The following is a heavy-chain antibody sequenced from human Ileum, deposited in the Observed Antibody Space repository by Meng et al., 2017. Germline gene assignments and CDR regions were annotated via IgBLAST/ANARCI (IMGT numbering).Heavy chain of an antibody. D-gene: IGHD2-21*01. CDR3: AKNGAYCLES. V-gene: IGHV4-4*02. Sequence: APGRVKPSGTLSHTCRVSGGSIGGGTWWSWVPQPPGKGLQWIGQFHPGSGAAYNPSLETRVTISVDTSKNQFSLELTSVTAADTAVYYCAKNGAYCLESWGQGTLVTVSS. CDR2: FHPGSGA. J-gene: IGHJ4*02. CDR1: GGSIGGGTW.